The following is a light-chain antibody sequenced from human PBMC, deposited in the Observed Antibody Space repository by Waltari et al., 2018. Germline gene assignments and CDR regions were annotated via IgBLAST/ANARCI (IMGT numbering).Light chain of an antibody. Sequence: EIVMTQSPATLSVFPGERATLSCRDSQSIRSNVAWYQHKPGQAPRLLIYGASTRAPGIPARFSGSGSGTEFTLTISSLQSEDFAVYFCQQYDNWLGTFGQGTKVEIK. V-gene: IGKV3-15*01. J-gene: IGKJ1*01. CDR1: QSIRSN. CDR3: QQYDNWLGT. CDR2: GAS.